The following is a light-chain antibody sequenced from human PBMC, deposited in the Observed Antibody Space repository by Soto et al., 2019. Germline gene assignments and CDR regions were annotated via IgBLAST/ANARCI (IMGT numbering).Light chain of an antibody. V-gene: IGLV2-14*01. CDR1: SSDVGGYNY. J-gene: IGLJ1*01. CDR3: SSYTSSSTF. Sequence: QSVLTQPASVSGSPVQSITISCTGTSSDVGGYNYVSWYQQHPGKAPKLMIYDVSNRPSGVSNRFSGSKSGNTASLTISGLQAEDEADYHCSSYTSSSTFFGTGTKVTVL. CDR2: DVS.